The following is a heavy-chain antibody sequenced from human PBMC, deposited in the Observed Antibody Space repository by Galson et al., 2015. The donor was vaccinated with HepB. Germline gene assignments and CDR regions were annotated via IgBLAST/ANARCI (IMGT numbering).Heavy chain of an antibody. CDR2: ISSSGHYT. V-gene: IGHV3-11*06. J-gene: IGHJ4*02. CDR1: GFTFSDSY. Sequence: SLRLSCATSGFTFSDSYMGWVRQAPGKGLEWVSYISSSGHYTNTEDALTGRFFISRDNAENSLYLQMNSLRAEDTAVYYCASDSPRGARTCYSSADYWAQETLVTVAS. D-gene: IGHD2-15*01. CDR3: ASDSPRGARTCYSSADY.